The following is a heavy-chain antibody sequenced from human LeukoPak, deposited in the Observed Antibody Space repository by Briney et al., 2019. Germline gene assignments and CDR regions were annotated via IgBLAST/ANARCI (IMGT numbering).Heavy chain of an antibody. J-gene: IGHJ2*01. CDR2: ISSTSITM. D-gene: IGHD3-3*02. CDR3: ARVGDHFHWYLDL. V-gene: IGHV3-48*01. Sequence: GGSLRLSCAASGFTFNRNNMNWVRQAPGKGLEWVSYISSTSITMYYADSVKGRFTISRDNAKNSLSLQMNDLRAEDTAVYYCARVGDHFHWYLDLWGRGTLVTVSS. CDR1: GFTFNRNN.